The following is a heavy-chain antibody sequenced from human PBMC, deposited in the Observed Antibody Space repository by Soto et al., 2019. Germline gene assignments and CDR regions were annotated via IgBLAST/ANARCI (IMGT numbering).Heavy chain of an antibody. CDR1: GDSINSVDYY. CDR3: ARSSYSRIAVQKFDL. V-gene: IGHV4-61*08. D-gene: IGHD6-19*01. CDR2: VYYSGNT. J-gene: IGHJ4*02. Sequence: SETLSLTCVVSGDSINSVDYYWSWIRQPPGKGLEWIGYVYYSGNTNYNPSLKSRITISIDRSKKQFSLRLRSVTAGDTAVYYCARSSYSRIAVQKFDLWGQGSRVTVSS.